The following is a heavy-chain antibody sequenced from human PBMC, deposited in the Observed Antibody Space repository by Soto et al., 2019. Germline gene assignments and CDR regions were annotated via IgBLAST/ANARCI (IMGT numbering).Heavy chain of an antibody. Sequence: EVQLVESGGGLVQPGGSLRLSCAVSGFTFGSYWMKWVRLIPGKGLEWVAYIKPDGSATYNVDSVKGRFTISRDNAKNSLYLQMNSLRVEDTSVYYCARAGYCGPGCYYYFDYWGQGTLVTVSS. V-gene: IGHV3-7*01. CDR2: IKPDGSAT. J-gene: IGHJ4*02. CDR3: ARAGYCGPGCYYYFDY. CDR1: GFTFGSYW. D-gene: IGHD2-21*02.